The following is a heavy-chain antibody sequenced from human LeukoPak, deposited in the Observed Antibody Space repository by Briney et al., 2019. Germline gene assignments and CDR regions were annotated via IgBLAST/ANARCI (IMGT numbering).Heavy chain of an antibody. CDR3: AREGRRGYFDY. CDR1: GFTFSSYS. CDR2: IYSGGST. V-gene: IGHV3-53*01. Sequence: GGSLRLSCAASGFTFSSYSMNWVRQAPGKGLEWVSVIYSGGSTYYADSVKGRFTISRDNSKNTLYLQMNSLRAEDTAVYYCAREGRRGYFDYWGQGTLVTVSS. J-gene: IGHJ4*02.